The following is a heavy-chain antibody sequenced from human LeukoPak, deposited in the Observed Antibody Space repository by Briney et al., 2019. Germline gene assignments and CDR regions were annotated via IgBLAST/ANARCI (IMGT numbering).Heavy chain of an antibody. CDR1: GGSFSGYY. CDR3: ARVRGDFWSGHRQLDY. V-gene: IGHV4-34*01. CDR2: INHSGST. D-gene: IGHD3-3*01. J-gene: IGHJ4*02. Sequence: SETLSLTCAAYGGSFSGYYWSWIRQPPGKGLEWIGEINHSGSTNYNPSLKSRVTISVDTSKNQFSLKLSSVTAADTAVYYCARVRGDFWSGHRQLDYWGQGTLVTVSS.